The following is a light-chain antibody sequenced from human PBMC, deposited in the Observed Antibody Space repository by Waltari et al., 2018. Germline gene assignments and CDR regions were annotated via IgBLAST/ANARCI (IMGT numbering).Light chain of an antibody. V-gene: IGLV3-16*01. CDR1: ALSTKY. J-gene: IGLJ3*02. CDR2: KDI. Sequence: SHELTQPPSVSVSLGQMARISCSGEALSTKYVYWYQQKPGQSPVLFIYKDIERPSGTPARFSGSSSGTLVTLTISGVQAEDEADYYCLSPDSGGTYWVFGGGTKLTVL. CDR3: LSPDSGGTYWV.